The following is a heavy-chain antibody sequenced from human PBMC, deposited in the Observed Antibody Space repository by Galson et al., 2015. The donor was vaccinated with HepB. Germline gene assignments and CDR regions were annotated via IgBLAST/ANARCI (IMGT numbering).Heavy chain of an antibody. CDR3: AKDQRGFGELSPGYYYYGMDV. V-gene: IGHV3-23*01. CDR1: GFTFSSYA. CDR2: ISGSGGST. Sequence: SLRLSCAASGFTFSSYAMSWVRQAPGKGLERVSAISGSGGSTYYADSVKGRFTISRDNSKNTLYLQMNSLRAEDTAVYYCAKDQRGFGELSPGYYYYGMDVWGQGTTVTVSS. J-gene: IGHJ6*02. D-gene: IGHD3-10*01.